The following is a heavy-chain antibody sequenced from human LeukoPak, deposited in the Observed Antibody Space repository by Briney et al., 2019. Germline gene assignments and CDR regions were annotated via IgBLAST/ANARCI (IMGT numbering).Heavy chain of an antibody. D-gene: IGHD5-12*01. CDR1: GDSINNYY. CDR3: ARGRRSHGVATRKGGFDY. J-gene: IGHJ4*02. Sequence: SETLSLTCTVSGDSINNYYWNWIRQPPGKGLEWIGYGHYTGTTYKNPSLNSRVAFSVDTSKNQFSLKLSSVTAADTAVYYCARGRRSHGVATRKGGFDYWGQGTLVTVSS. CDR2: GHYTGTT. V-gene: IGHV4-59*01.